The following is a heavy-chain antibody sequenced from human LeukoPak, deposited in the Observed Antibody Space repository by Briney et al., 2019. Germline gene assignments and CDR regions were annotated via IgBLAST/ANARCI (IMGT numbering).Heavy chain of an antibody. CDR2: ISAYNGNT. V-gene: IGHV1-18*01. J-gene: IGHJ4*02. Sequence: GASVKVSCKASGYTFSSYGISWVRQAPGQGLEWMGWISAYNGNTNYAQKLQGRVTMTTDTSTNTAYMELRSLRSDDTAVYYCARFEGYSSSSWYAFDYWGQGTPVTVSS. CDR3: ARFEGYSSSSWYAFDY. D-gene: IGHD6-13*01. CDR1: GYTFSSYG.